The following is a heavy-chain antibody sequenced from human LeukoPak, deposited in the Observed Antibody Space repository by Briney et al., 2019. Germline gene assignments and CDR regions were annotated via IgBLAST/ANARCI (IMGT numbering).Heavy chain of an antibody. D-gene: IGHD2-15*01. CDR3: AREVIVAAIAGWFDP. CDR1: GYTFAGFY. V-gene: IGHV1-2*02. CDR2: INPHSGGT. J-gene: IGHJ5*02. Sequence: ASVKVSCKASGYTFAGFYTHWVRQAPGQGLEWMGWINPHSGGTNYAQKFQGRVTMTRDTSITTAYMELSRLRSDDTAVYYCAREVIVAAIAGWFDPWGQGTLVTVSS.